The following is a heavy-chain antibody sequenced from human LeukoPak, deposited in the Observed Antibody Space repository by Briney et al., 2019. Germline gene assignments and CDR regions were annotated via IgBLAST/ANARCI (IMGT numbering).Heavy chain of an antibody. V-gene: IGHV4-34*01. CDR1: GGSLCGYY. CDR2: INHSGST. J-gene: IGHJ4*02. CDR3: ARTPGYSSGWYRAAPFDY. D-gene: IGHD6-19*01. Sequence: SETLSLPCTVYGGSLCGYYWSWIRDPPGKGLEWIGEINHSGSTNYYPSLKSRVSISVDTSKNQFSLMLSSVTAADAAVYYCARTPGYSSGWYRAAPFDYWGQGTLVTVSS.